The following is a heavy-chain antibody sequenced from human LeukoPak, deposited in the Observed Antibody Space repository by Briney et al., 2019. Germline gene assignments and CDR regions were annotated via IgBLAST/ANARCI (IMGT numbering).Heavy chain of an antibody. D-gene: IGHD3-22*01. CDR1: GYTFTSYD. J-gene: IGHJ3*02. V-gene: IGHV1-8*03. CDR2: MNPNSGNT. CDR3: AREGGYYDSSGNDAFDI. Sequence: ASVKVSCKASGYTFTSYDINWVRQATGQGLEWMGWMNPNSGNTGYAQKFQGRVTITRNTSISTAYMELSSLRSEDTAVYYCAREGGYYDSSGNDAFDIWGQGTMVTVSS.